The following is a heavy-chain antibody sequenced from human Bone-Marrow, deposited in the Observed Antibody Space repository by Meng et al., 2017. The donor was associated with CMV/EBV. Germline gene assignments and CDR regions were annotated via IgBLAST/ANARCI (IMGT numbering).Heavy chain of an antibody. Sequence: SVKVSCKASGGTFSSYAISWVRQAPGQGLEWMGGIIPILGIANYAQKFQGRVTITADKSTSTAYMELSSLRSEDTAVYYCANTIVGDNRPPKYYCYGIEVWGQGTLVTVSS. J-gene: IGHJ6*02. CDR2: IIPILGIA. CDR3: ANTIVGDNRPPKYYCYGIEV. D-gene: IGHD3-3*01. V-gene: IGHV1-69*10. CDR1: GGTFSSYA.